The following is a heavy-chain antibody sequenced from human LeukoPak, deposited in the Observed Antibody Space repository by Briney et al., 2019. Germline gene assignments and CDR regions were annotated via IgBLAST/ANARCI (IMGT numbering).Heavy chain of an antibody. V-gene: IGHV3-30-3*01. CDR2: ISYDGSNK. CDR3: ARSYYDSSGSIDY. J-gene: IGHJ4*02. D-gene: IGHD3-22*01. CDR1: RFTFSSYA. Sequence: GRSLRLSCAASRFTFSSYAMHWVRQAPGKGLEWVAVISYDGSNKYYADSVKGRFTISRDNSKNTLYLQMNSLRAEDTAVYYCARSYYDSSGSIDYWGQGTLVTVSS.